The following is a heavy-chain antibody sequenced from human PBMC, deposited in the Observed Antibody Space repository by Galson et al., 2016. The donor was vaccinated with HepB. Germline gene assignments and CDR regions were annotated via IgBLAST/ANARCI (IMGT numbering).Heavy chain of an antibody. J-gene: IGHJ4*02. Sequence: SLRLSCAASGFSLSDYGMHWVRQVAAKGLEWVAVARYDGGNEYHEDSVKGRFTISRDNSKNTLYLQTNSLRAEDTAVYYCARAYCTGAGCSAVFDSWGQGTLVTVSS. CDR1: GFSLSDYG. CDR2: ARYDGGNE. CDR3: ARAYCTGAGCSAVFDS. V-gene: IGHV3-33*01. D-gene: IGHD2-8*02.